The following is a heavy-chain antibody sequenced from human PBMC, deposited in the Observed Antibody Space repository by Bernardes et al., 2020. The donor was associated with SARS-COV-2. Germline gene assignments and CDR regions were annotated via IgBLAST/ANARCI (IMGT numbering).Heavy chain of an antibody. Sequence: SESLSLTCTVSGCSISNYYWSWIRQPPGKGLEWIGYIYYSGSTNYNPSLNSRVTLSVDTSKNQCSLKLSSVTAADTAVYYCATYTQRRRISFDIWGQGTMVTVAS. J-gene: IGHJ3*02. CDR1: GCSISNYY. CDR2: IYYSGST. D-gene: IGHD5-18*01. CDR3: ATYTQRRRISFDI. V-gene: IGHV4-59*08.